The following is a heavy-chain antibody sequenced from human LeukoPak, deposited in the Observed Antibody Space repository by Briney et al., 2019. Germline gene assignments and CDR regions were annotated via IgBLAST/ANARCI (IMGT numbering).Heavy chain of an antibody. V-gene: IGHV4-34*01. CDR3: ARSPRLRKNWFDP. J-gene: IGHJ5*01. CDR1: GGSFSGYY. Sequence: SETLSLTCAVYGGSFSGYYWRWIRQPPGKGLEWVGEINHSGSTNYNPSLKSRVNISVDTSKTQFSLKLSSVTAADTAVYYCARSPRLRKNWFDPWGQGTLVTVSS. CDR2: INHSGST. D-gene: IGHD4-17*01.